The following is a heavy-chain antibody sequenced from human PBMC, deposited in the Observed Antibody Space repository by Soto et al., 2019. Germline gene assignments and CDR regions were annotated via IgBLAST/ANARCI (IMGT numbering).Heavy chain of an antibody. Sequence: QVQLVQSGAEVKEPGASVKVSCKASGYTFTSHTIHWARQAPEQGLGGMGWIIVSHGRPRIAPHSQGRVTLTTDTSATTAYMELNSLTSEDTAVYFCAREPEDGVPGDFWGQGTLVVVSS. V-gene: IGHV1-3*01. J-gene: IGHJ4*02. CDR2: IIVSHGRP. CDR3: AREPEDGVPGDF. D-gene: IGHD3-3*01. CDR1: GYTFTSHT.